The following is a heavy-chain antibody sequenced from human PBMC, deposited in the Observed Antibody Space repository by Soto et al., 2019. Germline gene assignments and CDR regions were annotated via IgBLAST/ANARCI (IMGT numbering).Heavy chain of an antibody. D-gene: IGHD1-1*01. Sequence: ASVKVSCKASGYTFTSYDINWARQASGQGREGMGWMNPNSGNTGYEQKFQGRVTMTRNTSISTAYMELSSLRSEDTAVYYCARGLELEQLYDAYDIWGQGTRVTVSS. CDR1: GYTFTSYD. CDR3: ARGLELEQLYDAYDI. V-gene: IGHV1-8*01. CDR2: MNPNSGNT. J-gene: IGHJ3*02.